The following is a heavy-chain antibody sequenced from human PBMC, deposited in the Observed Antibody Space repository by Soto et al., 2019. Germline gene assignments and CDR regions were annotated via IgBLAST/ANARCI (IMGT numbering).Heavy chain of an antibody. CDR1: GFTFRLYA. D-gene: IGHD4-17*01. Sequence: EVQLLESGGGLVQPGGSLRLSCAASGFTFRLYAMSWVRQAPGKGPEWVSVISGSGDSTYYADSVKGRFTISRDNSKNTLYLQMNSLRAEDTAVYYCAKRAGDGNFDYWGQGTLVTVSS. V-gene: IGHV3-23*01. CDR2: ISGSGDST. J-gene: IGHJ4*02. CDR3: AKRAGDGNFDY.